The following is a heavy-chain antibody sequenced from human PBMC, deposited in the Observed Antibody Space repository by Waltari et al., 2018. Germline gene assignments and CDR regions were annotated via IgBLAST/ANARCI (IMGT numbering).Heavy chain of an antibody. V-gene: IGHV3-7*01. CDR2: IKQDGSEK. Sequence: EVQLVESGGGLVQPGGSLRLSCAASGFTFSSYWMSWVRQAPGKGLEWVANIKQDGSEKYYVDFVKGRVTISRDNAKNSLYLQMNSLRAEDTAVYYCARVRGYSGYWPDYWGQGTLVTVSS. CDR1: GFTFSSYW. D-gene: IGHD5-12*01. CDR3: ARVRGYSGYWPDY. J-gene: IGHJ4*02.